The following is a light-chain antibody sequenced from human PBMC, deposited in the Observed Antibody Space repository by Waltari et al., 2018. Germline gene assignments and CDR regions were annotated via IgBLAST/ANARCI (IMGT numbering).Light chain of an antibody. J-gene: IGLJ2*01. Sequence: QSALTQPASVSGSPGQSITISCTGTSGDVGAYNYVSWYQQHPGKAPKLMIFDVSNRPSGVSNRFSGSKSGNTASLTISGLQAEDEADYYCSSYIGSSTLELFGGGTSLTVL. CDR1: SGDVGAYNY. CDR3: SSYIGSSTLEL. V-gene: IGLV2-14*03. CDR2: DVS.